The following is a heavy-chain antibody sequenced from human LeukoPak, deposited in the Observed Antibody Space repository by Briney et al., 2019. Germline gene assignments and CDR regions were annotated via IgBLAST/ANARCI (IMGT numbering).Heavy chain of an antibody. CDR3: ARGNVAVAGNDY. Sequence: ASVKVSCKASGYTFTSYDINWVRQATGRGLEWMGWMNPNSGNTGYAQKFQGRVTMTRNTSISTAYMELSSLRSEDTAVYYCARGNVAVAGNDYWGQGTLVTVSS. D-gene: IGHD6-19*01. CDR1: GYTFTSYD. CDR2: MNPNSGNT. J-gene: IGHJ4*02. V-gene: IGHV1-8*01.